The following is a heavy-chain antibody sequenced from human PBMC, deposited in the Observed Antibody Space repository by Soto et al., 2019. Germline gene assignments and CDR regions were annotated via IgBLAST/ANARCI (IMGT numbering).Heavy chain of an antibody. V-gene: IGHV1-69*12. CDR1: GGTFSSYA. CDR3: ARLFRFLEDGMDV. J-gene: IGHJ6*02. CDR2: IIPLSGIA. Sequence: QVQLVQSGAEVKKPGSSVKVSCKASGGTFSSYAITWVRQAPGQGLEWMGGIIPLSGIANYAQRFQGRVTITADESTSTAYMEMSSLRSEDTAVYYCARLFRFLEDGMDVWGQGTTVTVSS. D-gene: IGHD3-3*01.